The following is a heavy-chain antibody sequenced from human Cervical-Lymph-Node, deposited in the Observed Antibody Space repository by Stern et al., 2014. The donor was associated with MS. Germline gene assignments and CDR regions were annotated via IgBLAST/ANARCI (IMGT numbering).Heavy chain of an antibody. CDR1: GYTFTSYY. D-gene: IGHD6-19*01. CDR3: ARVAVAGTAYYYYGMEV. V-gene: IGHV1-46*01. CDR2: INPSGGST. Sequence: VQLVESGAEVKKPGASVKVSCKTSGYTFTSYYIHWVRQAPGQGLEWMGIINPSGGSTSYAQKFQDRVTMTRDTSTSTVYMELSSLRSDDTALYYCARVAVAGTAYYYYGMEVWGQGTTVTVSS. J-gene: IGHJ6*02.